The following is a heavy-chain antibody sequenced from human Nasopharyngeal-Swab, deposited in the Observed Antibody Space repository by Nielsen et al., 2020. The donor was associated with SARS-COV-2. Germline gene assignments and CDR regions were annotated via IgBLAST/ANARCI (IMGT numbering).Heavy chain of an antibody. V-gene: IGHV3-53*01. CDR2: IYSGGST. CDR1: GFTVSSNY. Sequence: GESLKISCAASGFTVSSNYMNWVRQAPGKGLEWVSVIYSGGSTYYADSVKGRFTISRDNSKNTLFLQMNSLRAEDTAVYYCAKGQGEMVFDYWGQGTLVTVSS. J-gene: IGHJ4*02. D-gene: IGHD2-8*01. CDR3: AKGQGEMVFDY.